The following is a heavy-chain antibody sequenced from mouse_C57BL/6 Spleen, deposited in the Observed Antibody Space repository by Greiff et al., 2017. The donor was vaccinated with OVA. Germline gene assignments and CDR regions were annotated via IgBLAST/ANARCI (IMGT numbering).Heavy chain of an antibody. Sequence: QVQLQQPGAELVRPGSSVKLSCKASGYTFTSYWMHWVKQRPIQGLEWIGNIDPSDSEPHYNQKFKDKATLTVDTSSSTAYMQRSSLTSEDSAVCYSARKDYYGSEDYWGQGTTLTVSS. CDR3: ARKDYYGSEDY. D-gene: IGHD1-1*01. V-gene: IGHV1-52*01. CDR1: GYTFTSYW. J-gene: IGHJ2*01. CDR2: IDPSDSEP.